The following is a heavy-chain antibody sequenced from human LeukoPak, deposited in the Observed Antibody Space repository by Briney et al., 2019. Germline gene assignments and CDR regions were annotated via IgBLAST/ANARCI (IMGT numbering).Heavy chain of an antibody. CDR1: GYSISSGYY. V-gene: IGHV4-38-2*02. D-gene: IGHD5-12*01. J-gene: IGHJ5*02. CDR3: ARSTTLNWFDP. Sequence: SETLSLTCIVSGYSISSGYYWAWIRQPPGKGLEWIGSIYHSGSTYYNPSLKSRVTISVDTSKNQFSLKLNSVTAADTAVYYCARSTTLNWFDPWGQRTLVTVSS. CDR2: IYHSGST.